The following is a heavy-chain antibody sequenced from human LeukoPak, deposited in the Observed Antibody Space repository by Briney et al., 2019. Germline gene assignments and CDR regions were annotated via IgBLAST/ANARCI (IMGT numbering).Heavy chain of an antibody. D-gene: IGHD6-13*01. CDR3: ARTITRIAAADY. CDR1: GYTFTGYY. V-gene: IGHV1-2*02. Sequence: ASVKVSCKASGYTFTGYYMHWVRQAPGQGLEWMGWINPNSGGTNYAQKFQGRVTMTRDTSISTAYMELSRLRSDDTAVYYCARTITRIAAADYWGRGTLVTVSS. J-gene: IGHJ4*02. CDR2: INPNSGGT.